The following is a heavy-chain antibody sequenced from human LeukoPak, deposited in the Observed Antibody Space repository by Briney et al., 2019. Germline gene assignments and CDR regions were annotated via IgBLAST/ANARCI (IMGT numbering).Heavy chain of an antibody. CDR3: ARDRLVITIFGVVITGWFDP. CDR2: IIPIFGTA. D-gene: IGHD3-3*01. J-gene: IGHJ5*02. V-gene: IGHV1-69*05. CDR1: GGTFSSYA. Sequence: GASVKVSCKASGGTFSSYAISWVRQAPGQGLEWMGGIIPIFGTANYAQKFQGRVTITTDESTSTAYMELSSLRSEDTAVYYCARDRLVITIFGVVITGWFDPWGQGTLVTVSS.